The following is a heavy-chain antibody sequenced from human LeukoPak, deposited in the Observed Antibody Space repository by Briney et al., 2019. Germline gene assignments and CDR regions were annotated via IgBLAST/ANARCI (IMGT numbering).Heavy chain of an antibody. CDR3: AKGMYGGNAAAYFDY. V-gene: IGHV3-30*18. Sequence: GGSLRLSCAASGFTFSSYGMHWVRQAPGKGLEWVAVISYDGSNKYYADSVKGRFTISRDNSKNTLYLQMNSLRAEDTAVYYCAKGMYGGNAAAYFDYWGQGTLVTVSS. D-gene: IGHD4-23*01. J-gene: IGHJ4*02. CDR2: ISYDGSNK. CDR1: GFTFSSYG.